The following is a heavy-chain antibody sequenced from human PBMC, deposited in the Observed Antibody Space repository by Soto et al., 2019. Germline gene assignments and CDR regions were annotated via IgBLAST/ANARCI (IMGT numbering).Heavy chain of an antibody. J-gene: IGHJ6*02. CDR1: GFTFNFYG. D-gene: IGHD3-10*01. Sequence: GGSLRLSCAASGFTFNFYGMTWVRQAPGKGLEWISAISSSDGSTYYADSVKGRFTISRDNSKNKLYVQMDSLRAEDTAVYYCAKDLYGSGSYGIDVWGQGTTVTVSS. V-gene: IGHV3-23*01. CDR2: ISSSDGST. CDR3: AKDLYGSGSYGIDV.